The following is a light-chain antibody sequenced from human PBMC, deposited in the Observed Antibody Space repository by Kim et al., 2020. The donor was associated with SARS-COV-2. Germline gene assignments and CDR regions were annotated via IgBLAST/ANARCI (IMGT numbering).Light chain of an antibody. J-gene: IGLJ1*01. Sequence: DTHACPVSASTLWRGYAVHWCQQLPGTAPQLLLSVNSTRRSGVPDRFSGSKSGSSASLAITGLQAEDEADYYCQSYDSRLSGSYVFGTGTKVTVL. V-gene: IGLV1-40*01. CDR2: VNS. CDR1: ASTLWRGYA. CDR3: QSYDSRLSGSYV.